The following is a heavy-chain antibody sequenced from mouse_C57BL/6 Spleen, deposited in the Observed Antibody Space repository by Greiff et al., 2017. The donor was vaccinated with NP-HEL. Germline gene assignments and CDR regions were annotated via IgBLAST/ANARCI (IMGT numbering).Heavy chain of an antibody. Sequence: VQLKESGPELVKPGASVKISCKASGYSFTGYYMNWVKQSPEKSLEWIGEINPSTGGTTYNQKFKAKATLTVDKSSSTAYMQLKSLTSEDSAVYYCATSYDGYYEAWFAYWGQGTLVTVSA. CDR1: GYSFTGYY. D-gene: IGHD2-3*01. J-gene: IGHJ3*01. CDR2: INPSTGGT. CDR3: ATSYDGYYEAWFAY. V-gene: IGHV1-42*01.